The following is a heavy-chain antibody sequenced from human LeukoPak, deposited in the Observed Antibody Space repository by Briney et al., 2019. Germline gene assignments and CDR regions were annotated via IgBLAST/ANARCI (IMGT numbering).Heavy chain of an antibody. CDR3: ARVCGPSSSTSCYTDAFDI. CDR2: INHSGST. J-gene: IGHJ3*02. Sequence: KPSETLSLTCAVYGGSFSGYYWSWIRQPPGKGLEWIGEINHSGSTNYNPSLKSRVTISVDTSKNQFSLKLSSVTAADTAVYYCARVCGPSSSTSCYTDAFDIWGQGTMVTVSS. D-gene: IGHD2-2*02. V-gene: IGHV4-34*01. CDR1: GGSFSGYY.